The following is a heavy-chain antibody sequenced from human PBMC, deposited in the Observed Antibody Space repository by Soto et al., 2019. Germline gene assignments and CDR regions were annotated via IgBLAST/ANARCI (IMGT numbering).Heavy chain of an antibody. CDR2: IIPIFGTA. Sequence: QVQLVQSGAEVKKPGSSVKVSCKASGGTFSSYAISWVRQAPGQGLEWMGEIIPIFGTANYAQKFQGRVTITADESTSTAYMELSSLRSEDTAVYYCARVPGIAAAGTPPRYYYYGMDVWGQGTTVTVSS. CDR3: ARVPGIAAAGTPPRYYYYGMDV. J-gene: IGHJ6*02. V-gene: IGHV1-69*01. CDR1: GGTFSSYA. D-gene: IGHD6-13*01.